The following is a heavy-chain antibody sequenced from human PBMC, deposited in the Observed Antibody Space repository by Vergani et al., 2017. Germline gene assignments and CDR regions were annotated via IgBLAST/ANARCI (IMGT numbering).Heavy chain of an antibody. Sequence: QEQLLQSGGGVVQPGGSLRLSCAVSGFRFSDYGMHWVRQAPGRGLEWVALISYDGDTTYYEDSVKGRFTISRDNSKNTLFLQMHSLRVEDTALYYCARVAWFYGAGRPYGMDVWGPGTTVTVS. D-gene: IGHD3-10*01. CDR1: GFRFSDYG. J-gene: IGHJ6*02. CDR3: ARVAWFYGAGRPYGMDV. CDR2: ISYDGDTT. V-gene: IGHV3-30*03.